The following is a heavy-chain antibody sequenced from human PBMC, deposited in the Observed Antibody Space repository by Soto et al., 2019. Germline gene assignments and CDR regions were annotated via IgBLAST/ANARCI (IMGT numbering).Heavy chain of an antibody. J-gene: IGHJ1*01. D-gene: IGHD6-19*01. CDR1: GGTFTSYT. CDR3: ARADERVRQCFQH. V-gene: IGHV1-69*02. Sequence: QVQLVQSGAEVKKPGPSVKVSGKASGGTFTSYTISGWRQAPVQGIEWMGRTIPILGIANYAQKFQGRVTIAADKSPRTDYMELSSLRPEDPAGHYCARADERVRQCFQHLVQGTLVTVSS. CDR2: TIPILGIA.